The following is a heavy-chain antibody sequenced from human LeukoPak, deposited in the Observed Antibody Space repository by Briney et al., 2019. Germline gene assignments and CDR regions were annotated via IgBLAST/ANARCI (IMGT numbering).Heavy chain of an antibody. V-gene: IGHV4-59*01. CDR3: ARSSGAYRSFDY. CDR2: IYYSGTT. Sequence: SETLSLTCTVSGGSISSYYCSWIRQPPGKGLEWIGYIYYSGTTDYNPSLKSRVTISVDTSNNQFSLKVSSVTAADTAVYYCARSSGAYRSFDYWGQGTLVPVSS. D-gene: IGHD1-26*01. J-gene: IGHJ4*02. CDR1: GGSISSYY.